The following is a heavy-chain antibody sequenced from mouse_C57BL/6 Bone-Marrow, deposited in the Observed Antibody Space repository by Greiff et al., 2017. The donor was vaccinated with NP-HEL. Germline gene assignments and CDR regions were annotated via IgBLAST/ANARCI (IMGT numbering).Heavy chain of an antibody. D-gene: IGHD2-10*01. V-gene: IGHV1-82*01. J-gene: IGHJ4*01. CDR3: APYYGAMDY. CDR2: IYPGDGDT. CDR1: GYAFSSSW. Sequence: QVQLQQSGPELVKPGASVKISCKASGYAFSSSWMNWVKQRPGKGLEWIGRIYPGDGDTNYNGKFKGKATLTADKSSSTAYMQLSSLTSEDSAVYFCAPYYGAMDYWGQGTSVTVSS.